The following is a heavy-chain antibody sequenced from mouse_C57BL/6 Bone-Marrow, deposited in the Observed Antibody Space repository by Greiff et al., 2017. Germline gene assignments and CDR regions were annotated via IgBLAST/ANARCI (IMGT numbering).Heavy chain of an antibody. D-gene: IGHD2-2*01. CDR1: GYTFTSYW. V-gene: IGHV1-53*01. Sequence: QVQLQQPGTELVKPGASVKLSCKASGYTFTSYWMHWVKQRPGQGLEWIGNINPSNGGTNYNEKFKSKATLTVDKSSSTAYMHLSSLTSEDSAVYYCARSGYGYPFFDYWGQGTTLTVSS. CDR2: INPSNGGT. CDR3: ARSGYGYPFFDY. J-gene: IGHJ2*01.